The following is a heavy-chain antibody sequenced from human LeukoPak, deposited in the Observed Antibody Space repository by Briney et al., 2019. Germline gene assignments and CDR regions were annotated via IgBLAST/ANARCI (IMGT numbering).Heavy chain of an antibody. CDR2: IWYDGGTK. CDR3: VRDDSGDYNYFDY. D-gene: IGHD4-17*01. CDR1: GFTFSSYG. J-gene: IGHJ4*02. V-gene: IGHV3-33*01. Sequence: PGGSLRLSCAASGFTFSSYGMHWVRQAPGKGLEWVAVIWYDGGTKYYADSVKGRFTISRDNSKNTLYLQMNSLRAEDTAVYYCVRDDSGDYNYFDYCGQGTLVTVSS.